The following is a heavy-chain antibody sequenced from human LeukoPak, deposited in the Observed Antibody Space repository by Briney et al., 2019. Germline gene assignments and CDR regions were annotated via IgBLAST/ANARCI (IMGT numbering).Heavy chain of an antibody. D-gene: IGHD3-3*01. J-gene: IGHJ4*02. V-gene: IGHV3-48*01. Sequence: GGSLRLSCGASGFIFSRYNMNWVRQAPGKGLEWVSYISSSGTIYYADSVKGRFTISRDNAKNSLYLQMNSLRAEDTAVYYCARELSNYDFWLWGQGTLVTVSS. CDR1: GFIFSRYN. CDR2: ISSSGTI. CDR3: ARELSNYDFWL.